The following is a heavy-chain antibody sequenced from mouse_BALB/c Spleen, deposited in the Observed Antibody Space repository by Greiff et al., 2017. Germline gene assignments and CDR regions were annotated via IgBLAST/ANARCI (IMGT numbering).Heavy chain of an antibody. D-gene: IGHD2-1*01. CDR1: GYAFTNYL. V-gene: IGHV1-54*01. J-gene: IGHJ2*01. CDR2: IYPGSGGT. CDR3: ARYGNGFDY. Sequence: QVQLKESGAELVRPGTSVKVSCKASGYAFTNYLIEWVKQRPGQGLEWIGVIYPGSGGTNYNEKFKGKATLTADKSSSTAYMQLSSLTSEDSAVYFCARYGNGFDYWGQGTTRTVSS.